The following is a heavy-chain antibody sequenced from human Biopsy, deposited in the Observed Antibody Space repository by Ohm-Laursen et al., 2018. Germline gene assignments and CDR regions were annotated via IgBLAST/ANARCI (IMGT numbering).Heavy chain of an antibody. J-gene: IGHJ1*01. D-gene: IGHD3-9*01. CDR3: ATKLTGYFHH. Sequence: ASVKVSCNAPEGIFSNYGVNWVRQAPGQGLEWLGGNIPILGTGNYAQKSQDRVTVAADTSMSTATMELRSLRSDDTAVYYCATKLTGYFHHWGQGTLVIVSS. CDR2: NIPILGTG. CDR1: EGIFSNYG. V-gene: IGHV1-69*06.